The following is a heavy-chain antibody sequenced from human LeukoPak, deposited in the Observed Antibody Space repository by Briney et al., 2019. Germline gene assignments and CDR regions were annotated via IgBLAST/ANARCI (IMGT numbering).Heavy chain of an antibody. V-gene: IGHV3-9*01. J-gene: IGHJ4*02. Sequence: GGSLRLSCAASGFIFDDAVMHWVRQAPGKGLEWVSGVSRKSDYRAYADSVKGRFTISRDNARNSLYLQMNSLRAEDTALYYCAKERYDGSGAAYDNWGQGTLVTVSS. CDR3: AKERYDGSGAAYDN. CDR1: GFIFDDAV. D-gene: IGHD3-10*01. CDR2: VSRKSDYR.